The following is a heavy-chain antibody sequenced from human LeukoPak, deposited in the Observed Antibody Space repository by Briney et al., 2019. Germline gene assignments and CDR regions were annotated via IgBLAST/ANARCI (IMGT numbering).Heavy chain of an antibody. V-gene: IGHV3-74*01. CDR3: AKQDYYGSGSFDY. CDR1: GFTFSSYW. CDR2: INPGGSSI. D-gene: IGHD3-10*01. Sequence: PGGSLRLSCAASGFTFSSYWMHWVRQVPGKGLVWVARINPGGSSITYADSVKGRFTISRDNSKNTLYLQMNSLRAEDTAVYYCAKQDYYGSGSFDYWGQGTLVTVSS. J-gene: IGHJ4*02.